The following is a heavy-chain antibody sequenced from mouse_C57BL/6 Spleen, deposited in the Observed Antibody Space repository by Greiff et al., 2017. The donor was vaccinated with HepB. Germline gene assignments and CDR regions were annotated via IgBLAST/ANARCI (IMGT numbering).Heavy chain of an antibody. CDR2: IDPANGNT. CDR1: GFNIKNTY. V-gene: IGHV14-3*01. CDR3: ARGGAITTVVDRWYFDV. D-gene: IGHD1-1*01. J-gene: IGHJ1*03. Sequence: VQLKESVAELVRPGASVKLSCTASGFNIKNTYMHWVKQRPEQGLEWIGRIDPANGNTKYAPKFQGKATITADTSSNTAYLQLSSLTSEDTAIYYCARGGAITTVVDRWYFDVWGTGTTVTVSS.